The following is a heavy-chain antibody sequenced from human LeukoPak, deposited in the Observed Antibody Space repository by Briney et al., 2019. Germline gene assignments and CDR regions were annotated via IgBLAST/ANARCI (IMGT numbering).Heavy chain of an antibody. J-gene: IGHJ4*02. CDR2: INPSGGST. CDR1: GYTFTNYY. Sequence: ASVKVSCKASGYTFTNYYMHWVRQAPGQGLEWMGIINPSGGSTSYAQKFQGRVTMTRDTSTGTVYMELSSLRSEDTAVYYCATLAFGVVIIDFWGQGTLVTVSS. V-gene: IGHV1-46*01. CDR3: ATLAFGVVIIDF. D-gene: IGHD3-3*01.